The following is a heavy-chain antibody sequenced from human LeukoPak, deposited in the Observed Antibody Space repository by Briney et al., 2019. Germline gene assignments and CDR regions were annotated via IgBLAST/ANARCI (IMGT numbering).Heavy chain of an antibody. CDR1: GYTFTGYY. D-gene: IGHD6-13*01. Sequence: ASVKVSCKASGYTFTGYYMHWVRQAPGQGLEWMGWINPNSGGTNYAQKFQGGVTMTRDTSISTAYMELSRLRSDDTAVYYCARPKRGFGAAAVYFDPWGQGTLVTVSS. V-gene: IGHV1-2*02. J-gene: IGHJ5*02. CDR2: INPNSGGT. CDR3: ARPKRGFGAAAVYFDP.